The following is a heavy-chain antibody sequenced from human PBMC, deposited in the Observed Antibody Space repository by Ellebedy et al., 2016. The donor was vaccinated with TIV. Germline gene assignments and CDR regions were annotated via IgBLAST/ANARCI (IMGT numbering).Heavy chain of an antibody. CDR3: ARHSANSWISPFQH. J-gene: IGHJ1*01. V-gene: IGHV5-51*01. CDR2: IYPGDSDT. Sequence: PGGSLRLSCKGSGYSFTSYWIGWVRQMPGKGLEWMGIIYPGDSDTRYSPSFQGQVTISADKSISTAYLQWSSLKASDTAIYNCARHSANSWISPFQHWGQGTLVTVSS. CDR1: GYSFTSYW. D-gene: IGHD6-13*01.